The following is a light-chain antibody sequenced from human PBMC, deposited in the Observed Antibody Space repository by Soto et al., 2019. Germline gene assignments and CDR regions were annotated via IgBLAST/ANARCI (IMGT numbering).Light chain of an antibody. V-gene: IGKV1-5*01. J-gene: IGKJ1*01. CDR1: QSISSW. CDR3: QQYNSYWT. CDR2: DAS. Sequence: DIQMTQSPCTLSASVGDRVPITCRASQSISSWLAWYQQKPGKAPKLLIYDASSLESGVPSRFSGRGSGTEFTLTISSLQPDDFATYYCQQYNSYWTFGQGTKVDIK.